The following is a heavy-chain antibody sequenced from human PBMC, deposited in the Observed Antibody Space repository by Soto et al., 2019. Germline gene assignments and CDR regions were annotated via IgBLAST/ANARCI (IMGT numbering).Heavy chain of an antibody. CDR1: GGSFSGYY. Sequence: PSETLSLTCAVYGGSFSGYYWSWIRQPSGKGLEWIGEINHSGSTNYNPSLKSRVTISVDTSKNQFSLKLSSVTAADTAVYYCARFRGWNYYYYGMDVWGQGTTVTVSS. CDR2: INHSGST. V-gene: IGHV4-34*01. D-gene: IGHD2-15*01. CDR3: ARFRGWNYYYYGMDV. J-gene: IGHJ6*02.